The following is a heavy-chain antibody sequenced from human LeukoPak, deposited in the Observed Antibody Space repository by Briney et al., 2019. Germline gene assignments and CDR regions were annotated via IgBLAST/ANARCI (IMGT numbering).Heavy chain of an antibody. CDR1: GFTFSSYA. Sequence: GGSLRLSCAASGFTFSSYAMSWVRQAPGKGLEWVSAISGSGGSTYYADSVKGRFTISRDNSKNTLYLQMNSLRAEDTAVYYCAKEGVVAATRSPCYFDYWGQGTLVTVSS. J-gene: IGHJ4*02. D-gene: IGHD2-15*01. V-gene: IGHV3-23*01. CDR2: ISGSGGST. CDR3: AKEGVVAATRSPCYFDY.